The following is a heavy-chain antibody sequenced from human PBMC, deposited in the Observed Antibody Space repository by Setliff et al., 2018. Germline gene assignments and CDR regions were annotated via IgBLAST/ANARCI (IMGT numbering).Heavy chain of an antibody. J-gene: IGHJ3*01. D-gene: IGHD4-17*01. Sequence: PSETLSLTCAVSGSAISSGRYWGWLRQPPGKGLEWIGSFRPSGKTYYNPSLNSRVTISVDTSKKQFSLKVTSVTAADTAVYYCVRDAGDGYGVDAYAGGGFDFWGQGTMVTV. CDR3: VRDAGDGYGVDAYAGGGFDF. CDR1: GSAISSGRY. CDR2: FRPSGKT. V-gene: IGHV4-38-2*02.